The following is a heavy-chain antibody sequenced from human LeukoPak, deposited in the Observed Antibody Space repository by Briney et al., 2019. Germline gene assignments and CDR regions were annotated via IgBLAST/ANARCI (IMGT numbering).Heavy chain of an antibody. CDR3: ARQRNWFDP. CDR2: IYYSGST. J-gene: IGHJ5*02. Sequence: TSSETLSLTCTVSGGSISRYYWSWIRQPPGKGLEWIGYIYYSGSTNYNPSLKSRVTISVDTSKNQFSLKLSSVTAADTAVYYCARQRNWFDPWGQGTLVTVSS. V-gene: IGHV4-59*08. CDR1: GGSISRYY.